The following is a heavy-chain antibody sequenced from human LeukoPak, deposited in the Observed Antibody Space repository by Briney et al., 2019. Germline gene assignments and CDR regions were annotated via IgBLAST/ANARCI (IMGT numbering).Heavy chain of an antibody. CDR2: ISAYNGNT. J-gene: IGHJ4*02. CDR1: GYTFSSYG. CDR3: ARDSPDGSGTYYNDSPDY. D-gene: IGHD3-10*01. V-gene: IGHV1-18*01. Sequence: GASVKVSCKASGYTFSSYGISWVRQAPGQGLEWMEWISAYNGNTNYRQKLQGRVTMTTDTSTSTAYVDLRSLRSDDTAIYYCARDSPDGSGTYYNDSPDYWGQGTLVTVSS.